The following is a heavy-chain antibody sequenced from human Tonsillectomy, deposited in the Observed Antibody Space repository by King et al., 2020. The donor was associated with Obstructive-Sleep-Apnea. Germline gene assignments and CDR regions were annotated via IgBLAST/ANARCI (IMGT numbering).Heavy chain of an antibody. CDR1: GFTYSDYW. J-gene: IGHJ4*02. CDR3: ARVVAGIPDY. V-gene: IGHV3-7*03. D-gene: IGHD6-19*01. CDR2: INPDGTEK. Sequence: VQLVESGGGLVQPGGSRRLSGEVSGFTYSDYWMNWVRKAPGKGLEWVANINPDGTEKYYVDSVKGRFTISRDNAKDSLYLQMNSLRVDDTALYYCARVVAGIPDYWGQGTLVTVSS.